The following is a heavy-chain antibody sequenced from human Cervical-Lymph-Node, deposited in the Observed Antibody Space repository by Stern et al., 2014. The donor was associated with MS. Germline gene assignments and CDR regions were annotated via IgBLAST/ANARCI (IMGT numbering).Heavy chain of an antibody. CDR1: GYDFTHYD. CDR3: ARASDGY. V-gene: IGHV1-8*01. CDR2: MNSNNGNT. D-gene: IGHD5-24*01. Sequence: QVQLVQSGAEVKKPGASVKASCKASGYDFTHYDISWVRPAPRPGLEWMGRMNSNNGNTDYAQKFQGRVTMTRNTSISTAYMDLSSLRSDDTAVYYCARASDGYWGQGTLVTVSS. J-gene: IGHJ4*02.